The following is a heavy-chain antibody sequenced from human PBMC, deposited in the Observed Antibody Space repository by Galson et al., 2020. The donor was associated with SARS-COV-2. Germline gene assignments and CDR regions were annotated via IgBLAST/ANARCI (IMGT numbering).Heavy chain of an antibody. CDR3: ARGYCSSTSCYVNPLDY. D-gene: IGHD2-2*01. J-gene: IGHJ4*02. Sequence: GGSLRLSCAASGFTFSDYYMSWIRQAPGKGLEWVSYISSSGSTIYYADSVKGRFTISRDNAKNSLYLQMNSLRAEDTAVYYCARGYCSSTSCYVNPLDYWGQGTLVTVSS. V-gene: IGHV3-11*04. CDR1: GFTFSDYY. CDR2: ISSSGSTI.